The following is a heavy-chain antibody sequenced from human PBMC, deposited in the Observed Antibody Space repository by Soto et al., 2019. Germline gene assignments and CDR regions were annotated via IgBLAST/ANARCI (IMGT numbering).Heavy chain of an antibody. D-gene: IGHD3-9*01. V-gene: IGHV3-21*01. CDR3: ARAVGYFDWLLSPYFDY. Sequence: GGSLRLSCAASGFTFSSYSMNWVRQAPGKGLEWVSSISSSSSYIYYADSVKGRFTISRDNAKNSLYLQMNSLRAEDTAVYYCARAVGYFDWLLSPYFDYWSQGTLVTVSS. CDR2: ISSSSSYI. J-gene: IGHJ4*02. CDR1: GFTFSSYS.